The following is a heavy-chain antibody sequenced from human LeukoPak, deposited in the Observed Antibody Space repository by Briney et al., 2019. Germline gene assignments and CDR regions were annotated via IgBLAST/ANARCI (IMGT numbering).Heavy chain of an antibody. CDR3: AREGAGYSSGWYYFDY. J-gene: IGHJ4*02. Sequence: GGSLRLSCAASGFTFSDYYMSWIRQAPGKGLEWVSYISSSGSTVYYADSVKGRFTISRDNAKNSLYLQMNSLRAEDTAVYYCAREGAGYSSGWYYFDYWGQGTLVTVSS. V-gene: IGHV3-11*04. CDR1: GFTFSDYY. CDR2: ISSSGSTV. D-gene: IGHD6-19*01.